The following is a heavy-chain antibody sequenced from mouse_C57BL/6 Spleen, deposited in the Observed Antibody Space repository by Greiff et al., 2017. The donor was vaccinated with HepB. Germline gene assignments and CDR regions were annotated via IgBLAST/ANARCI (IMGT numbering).Heavy chain of an antibody. D-gene: IGHD2-4*01. CDR1: GFTFSSYT. Sequence: EVKLMESGGGLVKPGGSLKLSCAASGFTFSSYTMSWVRQTPEKRLEWVATISGGGGNTYYPDSVKGRFTISRDNAKNTLYLQMSSLRSEDTALYYCARHEVYYDYDGAYYYAMDYWGQGTSVTVSS. CDR2: ISGGGGNT. CDR3: ARHEVYYDYDGAYYYAMDY. J-gene: IGHJ4*01. V-gene: IGHV5-9*01.